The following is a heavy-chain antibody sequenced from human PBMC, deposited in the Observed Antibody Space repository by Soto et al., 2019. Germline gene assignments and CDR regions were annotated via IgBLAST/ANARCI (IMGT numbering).Heavy chain of an antibody. Sequence: PSETLYLTCAVYGGSFSGYYWSWIRQPPGKGLEWIGEINHSGSTNYNPSLKSRVTISVDTSKNQFSLKLSSVTAADTAVYYCARGSYYGSGSYYYLFKNCFDPWGQGTLVTVSS. V-gene: IGHV4-34*01. CDR1: GGSFSGYY. CDR3: ARGSYYGSGSYYYLFKNCFDP. J-gene: IGHJ5*02. CDR2: INHSGST. D-gene: IGHD3-10*01.